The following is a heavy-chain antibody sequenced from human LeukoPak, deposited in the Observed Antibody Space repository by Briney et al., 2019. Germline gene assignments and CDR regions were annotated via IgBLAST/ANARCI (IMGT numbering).Heavy chain of an antibody. D-gene: IGHD6-19*01. V-gene: IGHV1-18*01. CDR1: GYTFTSYG. CDR2: ISAYNGNT. Sequence: ASVKVSCKASGYTFTSYGISWVRQAPGQGLEWMGWISAYNGNTNYAQKLRGRVTMPTDTSTSKAYIELRSLRSDDTAVYYCARDYRGFPYSSGWHLGFDPWGQGTLVTVSS. CDR3: ARDYRGFPYSSGWHLGFDP. J-gene: IGHJ5*02.